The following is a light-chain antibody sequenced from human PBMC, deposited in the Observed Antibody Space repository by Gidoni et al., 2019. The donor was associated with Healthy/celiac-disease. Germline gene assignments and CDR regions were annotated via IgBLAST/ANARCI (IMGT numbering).Light chain of an antibody. CDR1: RSNLGSNY. J-gene: IGLJ2*01. V-gene: IGLV1-47*01. Sequence: QSVLTQPPSASGTPGQRVTLSCSGSRSNLGSNYVYWYQQLPGTAPKSLIYRNNQRPSGVPDRFSGSKSGTSASLAISGLRSEDEADYYCAAWDDSLSGVVFGGGTKLTVL. CDR2: RNN. CDR3: AAWDDSLSGVV.